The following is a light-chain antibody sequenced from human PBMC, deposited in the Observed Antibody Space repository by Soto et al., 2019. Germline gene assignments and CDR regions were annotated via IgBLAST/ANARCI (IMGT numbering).Light chain of an antibody. Sequence: QSVLTQPPSVSAAPGQKVTISCSGSSSNIGNHFVSWYQHLPGTSPKLVIYDDNTRPYGIPDRLSGSKSGTSATLGITGLQSGDEANYYCGTWDSSLSILILGGGTKLTVL. CDR3: GTWDSSLSILI. V-gene: IGLV1-51*01. J-gene: IGLJ2*01. CDR2: DDN. CDR1: SSNIGNHF.